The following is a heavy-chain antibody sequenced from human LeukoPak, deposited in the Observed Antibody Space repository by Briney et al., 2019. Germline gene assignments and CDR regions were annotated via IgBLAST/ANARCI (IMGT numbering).Heavy chain of an antibody. V-gene: IGHV3-15*01. Sequence: GGPLRLPCAPSVFTFSNAWMSWPRQAPGKGLEGVGRIKSKSDGGTTDYAAPVKGRFTISRDNSKNTLYLQMNSLKTEDTAVYYCITFSMIVVVITDWGQGTLVTVSS. CDR2: IKSKSDGGTT. CDR3: ITFSMIVVVITD. J-gene: IGHJ4*02. D-gene: IGHD3-22*01. CDR1: VFTFSNAW.